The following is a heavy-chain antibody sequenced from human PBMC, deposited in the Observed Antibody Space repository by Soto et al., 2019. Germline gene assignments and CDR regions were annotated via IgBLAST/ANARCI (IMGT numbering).Heavy chain of an antibody. J-gene: IGHJ4*02. CDR2: ISGSGGST. CDR1: GFTFSSYA. Sequence: EVQLLESGGGLVQPGGSLRLSCAASGFTFSSYAMSWVRQAPGKGLEWVSAISGSGGSTYYADSVKGRFTISRDNSKNTLYLQMNSLRAEDTAVYYCAKVGGRYCTNGVCYHDYWGQGTLVTVSS. D-gene: IGHD2-8*01. CDR3: AKVGGRYCTNGVCYHDY. V-gene: IGHV3-23*01.